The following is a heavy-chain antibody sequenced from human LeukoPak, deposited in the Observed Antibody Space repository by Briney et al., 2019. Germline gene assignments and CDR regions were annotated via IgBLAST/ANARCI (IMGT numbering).Heavy chain of an antibody. Sequence: GGSQRLSCSASGFSFSNYAMYWVRQAPGKGLEWVANIKQGGSEKYYVDSVKGRFTISRDNAENSLYLQMNSLRAEDTAVYYCARDFGLRCSGGTCYSVYYYGMDVWGKGTTVTVSS. CDR3: ARDFGLRCSGGTCYSVYYYGMDV. J-gene: IGHJ6*04. CDR2: IKQGGSEK. CDR1: GFSFSNYA. D-gene: IGHD2-15*01. V-gene: IGHV3-7*03.